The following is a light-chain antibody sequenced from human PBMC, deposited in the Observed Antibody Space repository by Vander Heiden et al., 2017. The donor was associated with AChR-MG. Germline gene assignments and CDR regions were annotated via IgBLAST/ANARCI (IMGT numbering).Light chain of an antibody. CDR3: QAWESSTVV. CDR1: DVGTKY. Sequence: SYELTQPPSVSVSPGQTASITCSGEDVGTKYVSWYQKKPGQSPVLVIYRDDERPSEIPERFSGSNAGNTATLTIRGTQPLDEGDYFCQAWESSTVVFGGGTKLTVL. V-gene: IGLV3-1*01. J-gene: IGLJ3*02. CDR2: RDD.